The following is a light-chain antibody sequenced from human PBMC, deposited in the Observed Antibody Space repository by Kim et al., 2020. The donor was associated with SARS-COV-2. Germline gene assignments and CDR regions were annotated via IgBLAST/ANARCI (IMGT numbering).Light chain of an antibody. Sequence: PGGTVTLTCGSSTGPVTNGHYPYWFQQKPGQVPSTLIYDTSNKDSWTPARFSGSLLGGKAALTLSDAQPEDEADYYCSVLHNGGRPFGGGTQLTVL. J-gene: IGLJ2*01. CDR3: SVLHNGGRP. CDR2: DTS. V-gene: IGLV7-46*01. CDR1: TGPVTNGHY.